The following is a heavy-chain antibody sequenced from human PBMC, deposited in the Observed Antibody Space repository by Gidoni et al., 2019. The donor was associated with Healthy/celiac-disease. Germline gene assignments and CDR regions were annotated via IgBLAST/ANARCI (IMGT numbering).Heavy chain of an antibody. D-gene: IGHD3-16*02. V-gene: IGHV3-23*01. CDR1: GFPFSSYA. CDR2: ISGSGGST. J-gene: IGHJ4*02. Sequence: EVQLLESGGGLVQPGVSLRLPCAASGFPFSSYAMSWVRQAPGKGLEWVSAISGSGGSTYYADSVKGRFTISRDNSKNTLYLQMNSLRAEDTAVYYCAKTYYDYVWGSYQGRENGYYFDYWGQGTLVTVSS. CDR3: AKTYYDYVWGSYQGRENGYYFDY.